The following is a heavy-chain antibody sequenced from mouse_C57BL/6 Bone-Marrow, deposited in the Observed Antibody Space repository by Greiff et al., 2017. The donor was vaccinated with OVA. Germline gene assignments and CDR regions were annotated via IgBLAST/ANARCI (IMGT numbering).Heavy chain of an antibody. J-gene: IGHJ1*01. CDR2: IDPEDGDT. D-gene: IGHD2-10*01. CDR3: ARPYYAYSREYFDV. CDR1: GFNIKDYY. Sequence: EVQLQQSGAELVKPGASVKLSCTASGFNIKDYYMHWVKQRTEQGLEWIGRIDPEDGDTKYTPKFQGKATITADTSSNTAYLQLSSLTSEDTAVYYCARPYYAYSREYFDVWGQGTTVTVSS. V-gene: IGHV14-2*01.